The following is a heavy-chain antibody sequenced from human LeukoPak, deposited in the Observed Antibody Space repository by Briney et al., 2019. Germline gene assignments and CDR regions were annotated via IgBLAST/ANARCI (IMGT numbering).Heavy chain of an antibody. Sequence: GGSLRLSCTASGFTFSNNWMHWVRQAPGKGLVWVSRINTDGTATTYADSVRGRFTISRDNTKNTLYLQMNSLRAEDTAVYYYARTFRGGVDYWGQGALVTVSS. CDR3: ARTFRGGVDY. CDR1: GFTFSNNW. D-gene: IGHD2-15*01. CDR2: INTDGTAT. J-gene: IGHJ4*02. V-gene: IGHV3-74*01.